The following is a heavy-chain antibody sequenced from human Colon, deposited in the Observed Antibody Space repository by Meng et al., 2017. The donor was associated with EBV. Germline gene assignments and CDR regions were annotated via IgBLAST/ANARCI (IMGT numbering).Heavy chain of an antibody. CDR2: IYYSGSA. V-gene: IGHV4-61*08. Sequence: QVQLQESGPGLVKPSETLSLTCTVSGGSVNSGAYYWSWFRQPPGKGLEWIGYIYYSGSAFYNPSLKSRVTLSVDRSKNQFSLNLSSVTAADTAVYYCARGAYFDYWGQGTLVTVAS. CDR3: ARGAYFDY. CDR1: GGSVNSGAYY. J-gene: IGHJ4*02.